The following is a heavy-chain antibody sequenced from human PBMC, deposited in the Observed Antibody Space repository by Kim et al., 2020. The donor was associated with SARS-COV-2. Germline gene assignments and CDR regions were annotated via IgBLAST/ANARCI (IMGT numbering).Heavy chain of an antibody. Sequence: STIIYYADSVKGRFTISRDNAKNSLFLQMNSLRDEDTAVYYCARAVGMDVWGQGTTITVSS. V-gene: IGHV3-48*02. CDR3: ARAVGMDV. CDR2: STII. J-gene: IGHJ6*02.